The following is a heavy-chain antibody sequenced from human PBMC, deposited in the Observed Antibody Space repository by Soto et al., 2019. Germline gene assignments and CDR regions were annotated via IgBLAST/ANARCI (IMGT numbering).Heavy chain of an antibody. Sequence: VQLVESGGGVVQPGRFLRLSCAVSGFTVSTYGMHWVRQAPGKGLEWVAVISRDGGTKYYADSVKGRFTISRDNSRNTLFLEMNSLRGDDMAVYYCTGEVASGYWGQGTLVTVSS. CDR2: ISRDGGTK. D-gene: IGHD2-8*02. J-gene: IGHJ4*02. CDR1: GFTVSTYG. CDR3: TGEVASGY. V-gene: IGHV3-30*03.